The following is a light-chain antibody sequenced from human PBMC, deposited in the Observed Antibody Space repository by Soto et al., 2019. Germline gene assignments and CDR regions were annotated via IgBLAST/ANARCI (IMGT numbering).Light chain of an antibody. J-gene: IGLJ3*02. CDR1: SSNIGSNT. V-gene: IGLV1-44*01. Sequence: QSVLTQPPSASETPEQRVTISCSGSSSNIGSNTVNWYQHLPGTTPKLLIYNNYQRPSGVPDRFSASKSGTSASLAITGLQSEDEADYYCAAWDDSVKTLLFGGGTKLNVL. CDR2: NNY. CDR3: AAWDDSVKTLL.